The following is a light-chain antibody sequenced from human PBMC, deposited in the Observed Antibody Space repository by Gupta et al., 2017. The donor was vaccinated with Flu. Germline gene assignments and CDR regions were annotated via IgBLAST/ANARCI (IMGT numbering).Light chain of an antibody. V-gene: IGLV1-51*01. CDR3: GTWDTDLSAVV. J-gene: IGLJ3*02. Sequence: RVTISWSGSNSKIENNYVSWYQQVPGTAPNFLIYDDDKRPPGIPGRFSGSKSGTSATLAIYELQSGDEALYFCGTWDTDLSAVVFGGGTKVTVL. CDR2: DDD. CDR1: NSKIENNY.